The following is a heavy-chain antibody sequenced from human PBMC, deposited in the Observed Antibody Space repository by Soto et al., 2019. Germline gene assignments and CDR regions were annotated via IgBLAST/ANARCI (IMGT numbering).Heavy chain of an antibody. CDR2: INPKFGDT. D-gene: IGHD3-10*02. CDR3: ARNMDYYYGRGSGNGHGV. J-gene: IGHJ6*02. Sequence: QVRLVQSGAEVKEPGDSVRVSCEASGYTFTAYHIHWVRQAPGQGLEWMGWINPKFGDTGYAQDFQGRISMTSDMSISTVYMELSRLTSHDTAIYYCARNMDYYYGRGSGNGHGVWGQGTTVTVFS. V-gene: IGHV1-2*02. CDR1: GYTFTAYH.